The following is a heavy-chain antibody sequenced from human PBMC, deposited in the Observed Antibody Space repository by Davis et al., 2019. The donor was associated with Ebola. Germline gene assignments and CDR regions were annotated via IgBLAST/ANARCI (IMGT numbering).Heavy chain of an antibody. J-gene: IGHJ4*02. CDR3: AKDKPQIYDFWSGYYDS. CDR1: GFTFSSYA. Sequence: PGGSLRLSCATSGFTFSSYAIHWVRQAPGKGLEWVAVMSYDGSNEYYADSVKGRFIISRDISKKTLYLQMNSLRAEDTAVYYCAKDKPQIYDFWSGYYDSWGPGTLVTVSS. CDR2: MSYDGSNE. D-gene: IGHD3-3*01. V-gene: IGHV3-30*18.